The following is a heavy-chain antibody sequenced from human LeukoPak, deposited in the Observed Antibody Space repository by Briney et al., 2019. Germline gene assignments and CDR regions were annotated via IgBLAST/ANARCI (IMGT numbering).Heavy chain of an antibody. CDR3: ARDLDY. J-gene: IGHJ4*02. Sequence: GGSLRLSCAASGFTFSSHGMNWVRQASGKGLEWVSSISTTSSHIYYADSVKGRFTISRDNAKDSLYLQMNGLRAEDTAVYYCARDLDYWGQGTLVTVSS. V-gene: IGHV3-21*01. CDR1: GFTFSSHG. CDR2: ISTTSSHI.